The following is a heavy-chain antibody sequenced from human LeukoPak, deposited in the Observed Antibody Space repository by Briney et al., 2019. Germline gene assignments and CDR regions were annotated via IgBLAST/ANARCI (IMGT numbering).Heavy chain of an antibody. CDR1: GGSISSSGYY. D-gene: IGHD5-12*01. CDR2: FYYTGST. V-gene: IGHV4-39*01. Sequence: KTSETLSLTCIVSGGSISSSGYYWDWIRQPPGKGLEWIGNFYYTGSTYYNPSLKSRITISVDASKNQFSLKLRSVTAADTAVYYCARHSRSGYGDYESAFDIWGQGTMVTVSS. CDR3: ARHSRSGYGDYESAFDI. J-gene: IGHJ3*02.